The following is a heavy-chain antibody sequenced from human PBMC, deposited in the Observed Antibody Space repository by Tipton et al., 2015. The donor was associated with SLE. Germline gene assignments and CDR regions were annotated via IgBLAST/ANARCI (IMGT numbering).Heavy chain of an antibody. V-gene: IGHV4-59*01. CDR2: IYYSGNT. Sequence: LTCTVSGVSIRTYYWSWIRQSPGKGLEWIGYIYYSGNTNYNPSLKSRVIISDDTSRNHFSLKLRSVTAADTAVYYCASTVGGNSVMSTFDYWGQGTLVTVSS. J-gene: IGHJ4*02. CDR3: ASTVGGNSVMSTFDY. CDR1: GVSIRTYY. D-gene: IGHD4-23*01.